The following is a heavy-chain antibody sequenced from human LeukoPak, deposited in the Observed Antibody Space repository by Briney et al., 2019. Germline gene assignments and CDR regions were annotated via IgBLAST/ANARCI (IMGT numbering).Heavy chain of an antibody. CDR3: ARAGSGLLPFDY. D-gene: IGHD3-10*01. Sequence: GGSLRLSCAASGFTFSSYAMSWVRQAPGKGLEWVSAISGSGGNTYYADSVKGRFTISRDNSKNTLFLQMNSLRAEDTAVYYCARAGSGLLPFDYWGQGTLVTVSS. V-gene: IGHV3-23*01. CDR2: ISGSGGNT. CDR1: GFTFSSYA. J-gene: IGHJ4*02.